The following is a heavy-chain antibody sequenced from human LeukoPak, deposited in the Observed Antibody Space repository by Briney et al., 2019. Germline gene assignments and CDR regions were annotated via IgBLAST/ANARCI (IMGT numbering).Heavy chain of an antibody. Sequence: PGGSLRLSCAASGFTFDDYAMYWVRQAPGKGLEWVSGISRNSGSIGYADSVKGRFTISRDNAKNSLYLQMNSLRTEDTALYYCAKAKGYHYYYGMDVWGQGTTVTVSS. V-gene: IGHV3-9*01. J-gene: IGHJ6*02. CDR1: GFTFDDYA. CDR3: AKAKGYHYYYGMDV. CDR2: ISRNSGSI.